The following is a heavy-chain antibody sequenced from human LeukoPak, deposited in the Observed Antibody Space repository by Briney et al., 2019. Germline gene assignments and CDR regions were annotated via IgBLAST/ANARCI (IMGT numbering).Heavy chain of an antibody. CDR1: GFTFSSYS. J-gene: IGHJ4*02. D-gene: IGHD6-25*01. Sequence: PGGSLRLSCAASGFTFSSYSMSWVRQAPGKGLEWVSTFSGTGEITYYADSVKGRFTISRDNSKNTLYLQMTSLRAEDTARYYCAKGSGTSRPYYLDYWGRGTLVTVSS. CDR3: AKGSGTSRPYYLDY. CDR2: FSGTGEIT. V-gene: IGHV3-23*01.